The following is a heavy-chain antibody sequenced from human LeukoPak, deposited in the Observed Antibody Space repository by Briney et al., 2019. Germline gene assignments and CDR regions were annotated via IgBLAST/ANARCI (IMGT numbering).Heavy chain of an antibody. CDR3: ARLQNWNNWFDP. D-gene: IGHD1-1*01. Sequence: GGSLRLSCAASGFTVSSNYMSWVRQAPGEGLEWVSVIYSGGSTYCADSVKGRFTISRDNSKNTLYLQMNSLRAEDTAVYYCARLQNWNNWFDPWGQGTLVTVSS. CDR2: IYSGGST. V-gene: IGHV3-66*04. J-gene: IGHJ5*02. CDR1: GFTVSSNY.